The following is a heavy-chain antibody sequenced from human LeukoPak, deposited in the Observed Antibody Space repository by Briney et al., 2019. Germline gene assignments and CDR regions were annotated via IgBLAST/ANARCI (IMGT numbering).Heavy chain of an antibody. CDR3: GRTRRYSYGSYFDC. CDR2: ISSSGSFI. D-gene: IGHD5-18*01. CDR1: GFSFSSYS. J-gene: IGHJ4*02. Sequence: GGSLRLSCAASGFSFSSYSVNWVRQAPGKGLECFSSISSSGSFIYYADSVKGRFTISRDNAKNSLYLQMNGLRAEGTAVYYCGRTRRYSYGSYFDCWGQGTLVTVSS. V-gene: IGHV3-21*01.